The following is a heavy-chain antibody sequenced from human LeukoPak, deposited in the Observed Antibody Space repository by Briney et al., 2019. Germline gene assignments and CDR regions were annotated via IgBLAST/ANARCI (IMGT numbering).Heavy chain of an antibody. CDR2: ISYDGSNK. V-gene: IGHV3-30*04. Sequence: GGSLRLSCAASGFTFSSYAMHWVRQAPGKGLEWVAVISYDGSNKYYADSVKGRFTISRDNSKNTLYLQMNSLRAEDTAVYYCARDREWELPDYWGQGTLVTVSS. CDR3: ARDREWELPDY. J-gene: IGHJ4*02. CDR1: GFTFSSYA. D-gene: IGHD1-26*01.